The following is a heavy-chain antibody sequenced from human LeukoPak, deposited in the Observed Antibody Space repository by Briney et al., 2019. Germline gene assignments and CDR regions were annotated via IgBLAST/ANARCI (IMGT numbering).Heavy chain of an antibody. CDR2: INPNSGDT. D-gene: IGHD5-12*01. J-gene: IGHJ3*01. V-gene: IGHV1-2*06. Sequence: GASVKVSCKASGYTFTAYYMHWVRQVLGQGLEWMGRINPNSGDTDYAQKFQGRVIMTRDTSISTAYMEVSRLRSDDTAVYYCARVDSGHDYGPSWGQGTTVTVSS. CDR3: ARVDSGHDYGPS. CDR1: GYTFTAYY.